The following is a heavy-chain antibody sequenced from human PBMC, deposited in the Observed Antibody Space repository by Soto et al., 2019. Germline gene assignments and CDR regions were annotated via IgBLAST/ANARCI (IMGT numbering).Heavy chain of an antibody. V-gene: IGHV3-30-3*01. CDR2: ISYDGSNK. J-gene: IGHJ6*02. Sequence: QVQLVESGGGVVQPGRSLRLSCAASGFTFSSYAMHWVRQAPGKGLEWVAVISYDGSNKYSADSVKGRFTISRDNSKNTLYLQMNSLRAEDTAVYYCARDPSVTMVRGEAWDYGMDVWGQGTTVTVSS. D-gene: IGHD3-10*01. CDR1: GFTFSSYA. CDR3: ARDPSVTMVRGEAWDYGMDV.